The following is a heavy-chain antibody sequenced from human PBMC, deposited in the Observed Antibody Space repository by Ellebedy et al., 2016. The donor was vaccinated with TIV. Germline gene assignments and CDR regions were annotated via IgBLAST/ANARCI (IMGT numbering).Heavy chain of an antibody. CDR1: GGTFSTYA. CDR3: AGDRGPDGRNWFFDL. CDR2: TIPIFGTT. J-gene: IGHJ2*01. V-gene: IGHV1-69*06. D-gene: IGHD5-24*01. Sequence: AASVKVSCKASGGTFSTYAISWVRQAPGQGLDWMGGTIPIFGTTNYAQKFQGRVTITADRPTNTAYLELSGLRSEDTAVYYCAGDRGPDGRNWFFDLWGRGTLVTVSS.